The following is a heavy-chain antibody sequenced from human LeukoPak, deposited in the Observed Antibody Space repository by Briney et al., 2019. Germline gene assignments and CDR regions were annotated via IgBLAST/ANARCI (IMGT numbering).Heavy chain of an antibody. D-gene: IGHD5-12*01. V-gene: IGHV3-23*01. CDR2: ISGTGAFT. Sequence: PGGSLRLSCAASGFTFSKYAESGVRQAPGKGLESVSVISGTGAFTYYADSVKGRFTISRDNSKNTLYLQMNSLRAEDTTVYHCAKGHSDYVTGFDLWGRGTLVTVSS. J-gene: IGHJ4*02. CDR3: AKGHSDYVTGFDL. CDR1: GFTFSKYA.